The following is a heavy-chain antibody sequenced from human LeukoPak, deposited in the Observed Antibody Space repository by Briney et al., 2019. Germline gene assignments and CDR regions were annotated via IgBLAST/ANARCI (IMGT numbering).Heavy chain of an antibody. CDR3: AKDYAVGSIDY. V-gene: IGHV3-23*01. CDR2: ISRSGEST. D-gene: IGHD3-16*01. J-gene: IGHJ4*02. CDR1: GFTVSSNY. Sequence: PGGSLRLSRAASGFTVSSNYMSWVRQAPGKGLEWVSSISRSGESTFYADSVRGRFTISRDNSKNTVSLQMESLRAEDTALYYCAKDYAVGSIDYWGQGTLVTVSS.